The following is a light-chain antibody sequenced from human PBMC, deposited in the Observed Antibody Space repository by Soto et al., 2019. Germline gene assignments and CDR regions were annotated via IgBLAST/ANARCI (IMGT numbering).Light chain of an antibody. Sequence: QAVVTQEPSLTVSPGGTVTLTCASSAGAVTSGSFPNWFQQKPGQAPRSLIYSTGNRHSWTPDRFSGSLLGGKAALTLSGVQPEDEADSYCLLHYGGGYVFGDGTKLTVL. J-gene: IGLJ1*01. CDR1: AGAVTSGSF. CDR3: LLHYGGGYV. V-gene: IGLV7-43*01. CDR2: STG.